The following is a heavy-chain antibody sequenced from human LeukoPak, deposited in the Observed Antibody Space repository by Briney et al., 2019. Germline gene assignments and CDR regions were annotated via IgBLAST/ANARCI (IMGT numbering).Heavy chain of an antibody. CDR2: IYANGGT. V-gene: IGHV4-4*07. D-gene: IGHD5-18*01. CDR3: ARDFARNSYAVAEFFHP. J-gene: IGHJ1*01. Sequence: SETLSLTCTVSGGSISGYYWNWIRQSAGKGLEWIGRIYANGGTNYNPSLRSRVSMSVDTSKNQFSLKLTSVTAADTAIYYCARDFARNSYAVAEFFHPWGQGTLVSVSS. CDR1: GGSISGYY.